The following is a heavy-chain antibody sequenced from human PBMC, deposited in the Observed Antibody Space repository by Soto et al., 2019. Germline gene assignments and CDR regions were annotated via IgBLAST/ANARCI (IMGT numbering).Heavy chain of an antibody. V-gene: IGHV4-30-2*01. D-gene: IGHD4-4*01. CDR3: ARGMTTVTTIDY. CDR1: GGSISSGGYS. CDR2: IYHSGST. J-gene: IGHJ4*02. Sequence: QLQLQESGSGLVKPSQTLSLTCAVSGGSISSGGYSWSWIRQPPGKGLEWIGYIYHSGSTYYNPSLKSRVTLSVDRSKNQFSVKLSSVTAADTAVYYCARGMTTVTTIDYWGQGTLVTVSS.